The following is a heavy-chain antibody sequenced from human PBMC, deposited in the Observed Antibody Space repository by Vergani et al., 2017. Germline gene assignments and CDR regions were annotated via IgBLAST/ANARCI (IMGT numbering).Heavy chain of an antibody. J-gene: IGHJ6*03. CDR1: GFTFDDYA. CDR2: ISYDASNK. CDR3: ARDGWELLDYFYYMDV. V-gene: IGHV3-30-3*01. D-gene: IGHD1-26*01. Sequence: VQLVESGGGLVQPGRSLRLSCAASGFTFDDYAMHWVRQAPGKGLEWVAVISYDASNKYYADSVTGRVTISRDNAKNTLYLQMDSLRAEDTAVYYCARDGWELLDYFYYMDVWGKGTTVTVSS.